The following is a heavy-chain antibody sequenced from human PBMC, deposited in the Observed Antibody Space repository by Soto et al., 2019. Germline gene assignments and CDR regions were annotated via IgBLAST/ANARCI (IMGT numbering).Heavy chain of an antibody. Sequence: ASVTVSCKVSGYTLTDLSMHWVRQAPGKGLEWMGGFDPEDGETIYAQKFQGRVTMTEDTSTDTAYMELSSLRSEDTAVYYCATGLARPLGYCSGGSCIFDYWGQGTLVTVSS. CDR2: FDPEDGET. CDR1: GYTLTDLS. V-gene: IGHV1-24*01. J-gene: IGHJ4*02. D-gene: IGHD2-15*01. CDR3: ATGLARPLGYCSGGSCIFDY.